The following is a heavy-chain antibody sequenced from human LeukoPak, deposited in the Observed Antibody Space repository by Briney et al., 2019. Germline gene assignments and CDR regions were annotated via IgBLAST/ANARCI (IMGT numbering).Heavy chain of an antibody. J-gene: IGHJ6*02. CDR1: GFTFSTYS. D-gene: IGHD3-10*01. CDR2: IRSKVDGGTA. CDR3: TTDSLYYYGSGTFGMDV. Sequence: PGGSLRLSCTASGFTFSTYSMNWVRQAPGKGLEWVGRIRSKVDGGTADYAAPVKGRFTISRDDSKNTLHLQMNSLKTEDTAVYYCTTDSLYYYGSGTFGMDVWGQGTTVAVSS. V-gene: IGHV3-15*01.